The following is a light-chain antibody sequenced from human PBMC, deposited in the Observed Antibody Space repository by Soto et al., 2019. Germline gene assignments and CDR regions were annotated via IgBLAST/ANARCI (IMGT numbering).Light chain of an antibody. V-gene: IGLV1-44*01. CDR1: SSNIGSNT. CDR2: NNN. CDR3: AAWDDSLNGRV. Sequence: QSVLTQPLSASGTPGQRVTISCSGSSSNIGSNTVNWYQQLPGTAPKLLISNNNQRPSGVPGRFSGSKSGTSASLAISGLQSEDEGDYYCAAWDDSLNGRVFGGRTQLTVL. J-gene: IGLJ3*02.